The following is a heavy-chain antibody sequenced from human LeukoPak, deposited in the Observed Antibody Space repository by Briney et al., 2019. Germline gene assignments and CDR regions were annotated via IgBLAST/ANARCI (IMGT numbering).Heavy chain of an antibody. CDR2: INPNSGGT. CDR3: AGGGDYYGSGSYYYYYYYMDV. CDR1: GYTFTGYY. J-gene: IGHJ6*03. D-gene: IGHD3-10*01. Sequence: ASVKVSCKASGYTFTGYYMHWVRQAPGQGLEWMGWINPNSGGTNYAQKFQGRVTMTRDTSISTAYMELSRLRSDDTAVYYCAGGGDYYGSGSYYYYYYYMDVWGKGTTVTVSS. V-gene: IGHV1-2*02.